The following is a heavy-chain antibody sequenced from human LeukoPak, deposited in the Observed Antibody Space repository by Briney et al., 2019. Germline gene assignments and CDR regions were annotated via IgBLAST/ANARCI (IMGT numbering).Heavy chain of an antibody. J-gene: IGHJ4*02. Sequence: ASVTVSCKASGYTFTSYGISWVRQAPGQGLEWMGWISAYNGNTNYAQKLQGRVTMTTDTSTSTAYMELRSLRSDDTAVYYCARVGREAGYYYDSSGYYDYWGQGTLVTVSS. V-gene: IGHV1-18*01. CDR1: GYTFTSYG. CDR2: ISAYNGNT. CDR3: ARVGREAGYYYDSSGYYDY. D-gene: IGHD3-22*01.